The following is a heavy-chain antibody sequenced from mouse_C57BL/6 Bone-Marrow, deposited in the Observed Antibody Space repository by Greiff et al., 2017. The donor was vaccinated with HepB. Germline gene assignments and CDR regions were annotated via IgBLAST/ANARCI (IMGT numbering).Heavy chain of an antibody. CDR3: AKLTGSDAY. D-gene: IGHD4-1*01. V-gene: IGHV2-4*01. J-gene: IGHJ3*01. Sequence: VKLQESGPGLVQPSQSLSITCTVSGFSLTSYGVHWVRQPPGKGLEWLGVIWSGGSTDYNAAFISRLSISKDNSKSQVFFKMNSLQADDTAIYYCAKLTGSDAYWGQGTLVTVSA. CDR1: GFSLTSYG. CDR2: IWSGGST.